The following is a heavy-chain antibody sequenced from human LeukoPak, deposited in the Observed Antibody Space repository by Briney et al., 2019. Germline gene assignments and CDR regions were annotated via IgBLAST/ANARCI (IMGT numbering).Heavy chain of an antibody. CDR2: IHPVDSDT. Sequence: GESPKISCKGSGYSVTNFRIDWVRQKPGKGLEWMGNIHPVDSDTRYSPSFQGQVTISADKSITTAYLQWSSLRASDTAMYYCATWVSTHWFDYWGQGNLVTVSS. D-gene: IGHD2/OR15-2a*01. J-gene: IGHJ4*02. CDR1: GYSVTNFR. CDR3: ATWVSTHWFDY. V-gene: IGHV5-51*01.